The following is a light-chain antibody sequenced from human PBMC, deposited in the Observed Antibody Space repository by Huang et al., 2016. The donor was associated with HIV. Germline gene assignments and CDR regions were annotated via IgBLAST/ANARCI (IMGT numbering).Light chain of an antibody. CDR1: QSISSY. J-gene: IGKJ3*01. CDR2: AAS. V-gene: IGKV1-39*01. CDR3: QQSYSTPPT. Sequence: DIQMTQSPSSLSASVGDSVTITCRASQSISSYLHWYQQKPGKAPKLLIYAASSLQSGVPSRFSGSGSGTDFTLTISSLQPEDFATYYCQQSYSTPPTFGQGTKVDIK.